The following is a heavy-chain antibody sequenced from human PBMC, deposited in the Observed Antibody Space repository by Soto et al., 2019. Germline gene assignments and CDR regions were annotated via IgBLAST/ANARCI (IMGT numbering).Heavy chain of an antibody. CDR3: ARGARMVRGVIYFNYNYYYYGMDF. CDR1: GGTFSSYA. D-gene: IGHD3-10*01. Sequence: GASVKVSCKASGGTFSSYAISWVRQAPGQGLEWMGGIIPIFGTANYAQKFQGRVTITADESTSKAYMELSSLRSEDTAVYYCARGARMVRGVIYFNYNYYYYGMDFWGQGTTVTVSS. CDR2: IIPIFGTA. V-gene: IGHV1-69*13. J-gene: IGHJ6*02.